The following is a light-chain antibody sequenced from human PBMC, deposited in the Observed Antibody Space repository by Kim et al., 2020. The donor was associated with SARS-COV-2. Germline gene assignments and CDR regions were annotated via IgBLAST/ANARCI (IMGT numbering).Light chain of an antibody. V-gene: IGKV1-17*03. J-gene: IGKJ4*01. CDR1: QGVSDN. Sequence: VGARVTITCRASQGVSDNLAWFQQKPCKVPKRLIYAASSLQSGVPSRFSGSGSGTEFTLTISSLQPEDFATYYCLQHKSYPLTFGGGTKVDIK. CDR3: LQHKSYPLT. CDR2: AAS.